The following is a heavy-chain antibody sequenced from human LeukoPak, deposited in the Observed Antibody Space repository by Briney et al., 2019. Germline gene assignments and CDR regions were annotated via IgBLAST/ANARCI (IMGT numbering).Heavy chain of an antibody. CDR2: ISSSSSYT. D-gene: IGHD3-10*01. CDR1: GFTFSDYY. CDR3: ARDTKAYYGSGSYFDY. J-gene: IGHJ4*02. Sequence: GGSLRLSCAASGFTFSDYYMSWIRQAPGKGLEWVSYISSSSSYTNYADSVKGRFTISRDSAKNSLYLQMNSLRAEDTAVYYCARDTKAYYGSGSYFDYWGQGTLVTVSS. V-gene: IGHV3-11*05.